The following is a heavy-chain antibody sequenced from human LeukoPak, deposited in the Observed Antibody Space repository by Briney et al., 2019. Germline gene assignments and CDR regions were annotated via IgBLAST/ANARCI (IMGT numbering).Heavy chain of an antibody. CDR2: TRYDGTEK. J-gene: IGHJ1*01. V-gene: IGHV3-30*02. CDR3: AKDPTFRVVVKVIQH. Sequence: GGSLRLSCAASGFIFSTYGMHWVRQAPGKGLEWVAFTRYDGTEKYYPDSVKGRFTISRDNSKNTLYLQMNSLRAEDTAVYYCAKDPTFRVVVKVIQHWGQGTLVTVSS. D-gene: IGHD3-22*01. CDR1: GFIFSTYG.